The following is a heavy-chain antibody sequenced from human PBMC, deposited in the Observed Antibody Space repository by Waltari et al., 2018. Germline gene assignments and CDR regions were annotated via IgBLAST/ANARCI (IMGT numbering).Heavy chain of an antibody. J-gene: IGHJ3*02. CDR2: ISSSSSYN. Sequence: EVQLVESGGGLVKPGGSLRLSCAASGFTFSSYSMNWVRQAPGKGLEWVSSISSSSSYNYYADSVKGLFTISRDNAKNSLYLQMNSLRAEDTAVYYCARGREELPDAFDIWGQGTMVTVSS. D-gene: IGHD1-26*01. CDR3: ARGREELPDAFDI. CDR1: GFTFSSYS. V-gene: IGHV3-21*01.